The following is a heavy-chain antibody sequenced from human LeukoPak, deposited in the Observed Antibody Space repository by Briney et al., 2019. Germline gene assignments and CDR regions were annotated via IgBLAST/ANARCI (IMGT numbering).Heavy chain of an antibody. D-gene: IGHD3-10*01. CDR1: GFTFSSYG. CDR2: ISYDGSNK. V-gene: IGHV3-30*18. Sequence: GGSLRLSCAASGFTFSSYGMHWVRQAPGKGLEWVAVISYDGSNKYYADSVKGRFTISRDNSKNTLYLQMNSLRAEDTAVYYCAKHDYGSGSYYSDYWGQGTLVTVSS. CDR3: AKHDYGSGSYYSDY. J-gene: IGHJ4*02.